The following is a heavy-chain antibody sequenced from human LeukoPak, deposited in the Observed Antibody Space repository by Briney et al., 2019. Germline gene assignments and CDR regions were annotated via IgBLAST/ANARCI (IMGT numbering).Heavy chain of an antibody. Sequence: PGGSLRLSCAASRFTFSSYGMHWVRQAPGKGLEWVALISYDGSNKYYADSVKGRFTVSRDNSKNTLYLQMNSLRTEDTAVYYCAKEILAYGGSGDFQHWGQGTLVTVSA. CDR1: RFTFSSYG. CDR3: AKEILAYGGSGDFQH. D-gene: IGHD4-23*01. J-gene: IGHJ1*01. CDR2: ISYDGSNK. V-gene: IGHV3-30*18.